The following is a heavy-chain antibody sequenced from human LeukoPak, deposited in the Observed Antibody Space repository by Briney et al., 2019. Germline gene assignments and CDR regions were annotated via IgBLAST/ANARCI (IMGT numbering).Heavy chain of an antibody. D-gene: IGHD3-22*01. CDR1: GFTFSSYS. V-gene: IGHV3-23*01. CDR2: LSGSGGST. J-gene: IGHJ1*01. CDR3: AKDHYYDSSGYYRPPFEYFQH. Sequence: GGSLRLSCAASGFTFSSYSMNWVRQAPGKGLEWVSALSGSGGSTYYADSVKGRFTISRDNSKNTLYLQMNSLRAEDTAVYYCAKDHYYDSSGYYRPPFEYFQHWGQGTLVTVSS.